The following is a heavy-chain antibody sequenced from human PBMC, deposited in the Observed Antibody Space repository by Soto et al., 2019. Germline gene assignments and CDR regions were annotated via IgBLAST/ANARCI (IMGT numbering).Heavy chain of an antibody. V-gene: IGHV4-34*01. Sequence: SETLSLTCAVYGGSFSGYYWSWIRQPPGKGLEWIGDINHSGSTNYNPSLKSRVTISVDTSKNQFSLRLSSVTAADTAVYYCARLNGYCISTNCHGYYGMDVWGQGTTVTVSS. CDR2: INHSGST. D-gene: IGHD2-2*03. CDR3: ARLNGYCISTNCHGYYGMDV. CDR1: GGSFSGYY. J-gene: IGHJ6*02.